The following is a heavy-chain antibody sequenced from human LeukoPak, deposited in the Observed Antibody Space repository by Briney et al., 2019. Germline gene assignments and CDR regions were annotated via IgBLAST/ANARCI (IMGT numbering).Heavy chain of an antibody. CDR2: IHYSGSN. V-gene: IGHV4-31*11. CDR3: ARGKDSSDYFDY. CDR1: AGTITSDRYY. J-gene: IGHJ4*02. D-gene: IGHD3-22*01. Sequence: PSETLSLTRAVSAGTITSDRYYWRYIRHHPGNGMEWIAYIHYSGSNYYNPSLKNRVTISVDTSKNQFSLKLSSVTAADTAVYFCARGKDSSDYFDYWGQGTLVTVS.